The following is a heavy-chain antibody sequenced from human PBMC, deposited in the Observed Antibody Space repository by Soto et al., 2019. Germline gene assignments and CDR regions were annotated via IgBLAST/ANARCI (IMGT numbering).Heavy chain of an antibody. CDR2: IVVGSGNT. CDR1: GFTFTSSG. CDR3: AADLSVTSTSCINFFDP. V-gene: IGHV1-58*02. Sequence: SVKVSCKASGFTFTSSGMQWVRQARGXGLDWIGWIVVGSGNTNYAQKFQERVTITRDMSTSTAYMELSSLRSEDTVVYYCAADLSVTSTSCINFFDPWRQGTLVTVSS. D-gene: IGHD2-2*01. J-gene: IGHJ5*02.